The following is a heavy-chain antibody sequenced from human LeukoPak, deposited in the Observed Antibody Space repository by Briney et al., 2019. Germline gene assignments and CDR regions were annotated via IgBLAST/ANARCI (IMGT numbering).Heavy chain of an antibody. V-gene: IGHV3-11*01. D-gene: IGHD3-22*01. Sequence: PGGSLRLSCAASGFTFSDYYMSWIRQAPGKGLEWVSYISSSGSTIYYADSVKGRFTISRDNAKNSLYLQMNSLRAEDTAVYYCARDPSLRPCCYDSSGYYYDWGQGTLVTVSS. CDR1: GFTFSDYY. J-gene: IGHJ4*02. CDR3: ARDPSLRPCCYDSSGYYYD. CDR2: ISSSGSTI.